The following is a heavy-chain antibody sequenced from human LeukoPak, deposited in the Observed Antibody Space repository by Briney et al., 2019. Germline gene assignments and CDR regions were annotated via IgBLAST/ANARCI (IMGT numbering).Heavy chain of an antibody. CDR2: ISSSSSYI. V-gene: IGHV3-21*01. CDR1: GSTFSSYS. CDR3: ARARGAAASEYYFDY. J-gene: IGHJ4*02. Sequence: GGSLRLSCAASGSTFSSYSMNWVRQAPGKGLEWVSSISSSSSYIYYADSVKGRFTISRDNAKNSLYLQMNSLRAEDTAVYYCARARGAAASEYYFDYWGQGTLVTVSS. D-gene: IGHD6-13*01.